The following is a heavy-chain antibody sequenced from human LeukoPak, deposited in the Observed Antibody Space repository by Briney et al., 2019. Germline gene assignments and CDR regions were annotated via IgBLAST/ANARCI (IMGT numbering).Heavy chain of an antibody. CDR3: ARAGGYSSSWYAFDI. V-gene: IGHV1-2*02. Sequence: ASVKVSCKASGYTFTGYYMHWVRQAPGQGLEWMGWINPNSGGTSYAQKFQGRVTMTRDTSISTAYMELSRLRSDDTAVYYCARAGGYSSSWYAFDIWGQGTMVTVSS. J-gene: IGHJ3*02. D-gene: IGHD6-13*01. CDR1: GYTFTGYY. CDR2: INPNSGGT.